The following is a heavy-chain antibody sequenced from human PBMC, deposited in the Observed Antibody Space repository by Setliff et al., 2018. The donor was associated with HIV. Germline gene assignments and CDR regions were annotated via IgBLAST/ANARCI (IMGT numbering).Heavy chain of an antibody. Sequence: SETLSLTCTVSHYSINSEYYWGWFRQPPGKGLEYIGSIYQSGSTYCSPSLKSRVSMSIDTSKDQFSLRLKSLTASDTPVYYCARLDTIMLYSDCWGQGTLVTVSS. CDR2: IYQSGST. D-gene: IGHD3-16*01. J-gene: IGHJ4*02. CDR3: ARLDTIMLYSDC. V-gene: IGHV4-38-2*02. CDR1: HYSINSEYY.